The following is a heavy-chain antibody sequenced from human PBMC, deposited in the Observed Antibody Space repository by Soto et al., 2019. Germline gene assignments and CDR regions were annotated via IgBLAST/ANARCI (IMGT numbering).Heavy chain of an antibody. D-gene: IGHD6-25*01. J-gene: IGHJ5*02. CDR2: IYFTGNT. Sequence: SETLSLTCTASGGSITSSSHFWGWVRQPPGKGPEWIGTIYFTGNTYYTPSLKSRLTMSIDTSKNEFSLRLNSVTAADTAVYYCAGQTFTIAAASYGRSNWFDPWGPGTLVTVS. CDR3: AGQTFTIAAASYGRSNWFDP. CDR1: GGSITSSSHF. V-gene: IGHV4-39*01.